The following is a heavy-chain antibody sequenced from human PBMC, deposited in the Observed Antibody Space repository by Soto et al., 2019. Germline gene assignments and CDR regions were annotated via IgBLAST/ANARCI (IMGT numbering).Heavy chain of an antibody. V-gene: IGHV3-30-3*01. Sequence: GGSLRLSCAASGFTFSSYAMHWVRQAPGKGLEWVAVISYDGSNKYYADSVKGRFTISRDNSKNTLYLQMNSLRAEDTAVYYCGGYDIVVVVAAIHPGLYGMDVWGQGTTVTVSS. J-gene: IGHJ6*02. D-gene: IGHD2-15*01. CDR1: GFTFSSYA. CDR3: GGYDIVVVVAAIHPGLYGMDV. CDR2: ISYDGSNK.